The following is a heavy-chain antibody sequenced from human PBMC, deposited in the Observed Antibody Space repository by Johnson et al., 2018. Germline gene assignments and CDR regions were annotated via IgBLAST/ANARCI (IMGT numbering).Heavy chain of an antibody. Sequence: QVQLQQSGPGLVKPSETLSLTCTVSGGSISDSSYYWSWIRQPPGKGLEWMASIDYSGTTYYNPSFKSRVSISVDTSKNQFSLKVTAADTAIFYCARYYSGTHRFFDYWGQGTLVSVSS. CDR3: ARYYSGTHRFFDY. CDR1: GGSISDSSYY. D-gene: IGHD1-26*01. CDR2: IDYSGTT. V-gene: IGHV4-39*07. J-gene: IGHJ4*02.